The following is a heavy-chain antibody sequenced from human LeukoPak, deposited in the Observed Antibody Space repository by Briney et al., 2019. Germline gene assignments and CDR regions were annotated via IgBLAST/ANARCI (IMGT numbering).Heavy chain of an antibody. J-gene: IGHJ6*02. CDR3: ARSDYDFWSGGYYGMDV. CDR1: GGSISSGSYY. Sequence: SQTLSLTCTVSGGSISSGSYYRSWIRQPAGKGLEWIGRIYTSGSTNYNPSLKSRVTISVDTSKNQFSLKLSSVTAADTAVYYCARSDYDFWSGGYYGMDVWGQGTTVTVS. CDR2: IYTSGST. D-gene: IGHD3-3*01. V-gene: IGHV4-61*02.